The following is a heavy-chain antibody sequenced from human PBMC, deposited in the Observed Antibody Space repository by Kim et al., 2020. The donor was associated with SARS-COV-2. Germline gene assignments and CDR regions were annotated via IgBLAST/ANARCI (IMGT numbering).Heavy chain of an antibody. Sequence: GGSLRLSCAASGFTFSSYGMHWVRQAPGKGLEWVAVIWYDGSNKYYADSVKGRFTISRDNSKNTLYLQMNSLRAEDTAVYYCARVAKVLRYFDWGYYFDSRGQGALVTVSS. CDR3: ARVAKVLRYFDWGYYFDS. D-gene: IGHD3-9*01. V-gene: IGHV3-33*01. CDR2: IWYDGSNK. J-gene: IGHJ4*02. CDR1: GFTFSSYG.